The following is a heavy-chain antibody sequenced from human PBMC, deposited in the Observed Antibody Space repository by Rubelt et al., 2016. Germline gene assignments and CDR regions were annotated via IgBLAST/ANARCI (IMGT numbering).Heavy chain of an antibody. CDR1: GGSFSGNY. CDR2: MNHSGDT. D-gene: IGHD1-1*01. V-gene: IGHV4-34*06. J-gene: IGHJ4*02. Sequence: QVQLQQWGAGLLKPSETLSLTCAVYGGSFSGNYWSWIRQPPGKGLEWIGEMNHSGDTNYSPYLKSRVTISVDTSKNQFSRKLGSVTAEDTAVYYLAGASTYNTLDYWGQGTLVTVSP. CDR3: AGASTYNTLDY.